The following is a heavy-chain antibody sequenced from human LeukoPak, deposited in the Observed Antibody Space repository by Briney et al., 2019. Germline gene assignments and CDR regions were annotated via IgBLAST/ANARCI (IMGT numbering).Heavy chain of an antibody. CDR1: GFTFSSYE. J-gene: IGHJ4*02. V-gene: IGHV3-48*03. D-gene: IGHD1-7*01. CDR3: ARELSGTTSYYFDY. Sequence: QPGGSLRLSCAASGFTFSSYEGNWVRQAPGKGLEWVSYISTSGNTRYYADSVKGRFTISRDNAKNSLYLQMNSLRVEDTAVYYCARELSGTTSYYFDYWGQGTLVTVSS. CDR2: ISTSGNTR.